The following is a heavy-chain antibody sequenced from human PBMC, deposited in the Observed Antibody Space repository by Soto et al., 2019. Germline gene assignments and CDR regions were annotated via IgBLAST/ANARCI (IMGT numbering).Heavy chain of an antibody. J-gene: IGHJ4*02. CDR1: GGSISSGGYY. Sequence: SETLSLTCTVSGGSISSGGYYWSWIRKHPGKGLEWIGYIYYSGSTYYNPSLKSRVTISVDTSKNQFSLKLSSVTAADTAVYYCARGRLTYYYGSGSPGNFDYWGQGTLVTVSS. CDR3: ARGRLTYYYGSGSPGNFDY. D-gene: IGHD3-10*01. V-gene: IGHV4-31*03. CDR2: IYYSGST.